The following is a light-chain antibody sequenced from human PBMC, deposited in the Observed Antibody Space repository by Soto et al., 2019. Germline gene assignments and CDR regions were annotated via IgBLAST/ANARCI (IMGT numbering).Light chain of an antibody. J-gene: IGKJ1*01. CDR1: QSVSSN. CDR2: GAS. CDR3: QQYKNWPRT. V-gene: IGKV3-15*01. Sequence: AQFSEILAVSTKKRATLSCRASQSVSSNLAWYQQKLGQAPRLLIYGASTRATGISARFSGSGSGTEFTLTICSLQSEDFAIYYCQQYKNWPRTFCQGTKVDI.